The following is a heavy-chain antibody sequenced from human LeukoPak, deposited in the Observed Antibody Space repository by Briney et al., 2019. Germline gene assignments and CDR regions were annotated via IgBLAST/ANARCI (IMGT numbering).Heavy chain of an antibody. CDR1: GFSFSDCY. CDR3: ARDGQRNYFYGMDV. D-gene: IGHD5-24*01. V-gene: IGHV3-11*01. J-gene: IGHJ6*02. Sequence: PGGSLRLSCAASGFSFSDCYMNWIRQAPGKGLEWVSYITDSGSAIYYADSVKGRFTISRDNTKNSLYLQMNSLRAEDTAVYFCARDGQRNYFYGMDVWGQGTTVTVSS. CDR2: ITDSGSAI.